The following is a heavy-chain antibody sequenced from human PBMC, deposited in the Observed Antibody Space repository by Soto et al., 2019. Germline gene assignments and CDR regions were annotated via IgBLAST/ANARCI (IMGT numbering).Heavy chain of an antibody. CDR1: GYRFNSYL. CDR3: ARNSGTYSLDY. CDR2: INVGYGNT. Sequence: VASVKVSCKASGYRFNSYLMYWVRQAPGQRLEWMGWINVGYGNTKYSQNFQGRVTITSDASASTVYMELSSLTSEDTAVYYCARNSGTYSLDYWGQGTLVTVSS. J-gene: IGHJ4*02. V-gene: IGHV1-3*01. D-gene: IGHD1-26*01.